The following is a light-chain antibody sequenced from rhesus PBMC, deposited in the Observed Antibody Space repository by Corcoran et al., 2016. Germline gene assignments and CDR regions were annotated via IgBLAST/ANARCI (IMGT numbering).Light chain of an antibody. J-gene: IGKJ1*01. V-gene: IGKV3-31*02. CDR3: PETSYLSA. CDR1: QSVNSY. Sequence: EIVMTQSPATLSLSPGETATISCRTSQSVNSYLAWYQQKPGQAPRLLINGASSRATGNPDRVSGRGSGTDFPLTISSREPGDFAVYYGPETSYLSAFGQGTKVEIK. CDR2: GAS.